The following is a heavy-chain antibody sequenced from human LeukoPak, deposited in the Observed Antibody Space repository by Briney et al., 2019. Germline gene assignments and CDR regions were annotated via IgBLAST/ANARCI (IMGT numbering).Heavy chain of an antibody. V-gene: IGHV4-39*07. CDR3: ARELSPFWKVTTNWYFDL. Sequence: PSETLSLTCTVSGGSISSSSYYWGWIRQPPGKGLEWIGSIYYSGSTYYNPSLKSRVTISVDTSKNQFSLKLSSVTAADTAVYYCARELSPFWKVTTNWYFDLWGRGTLVTVSS. CDR2: IYYSGST. J-gene: IGHJ2*01. CDR1: GGSISSSSYY. D-gene: IGHD4-17*01.